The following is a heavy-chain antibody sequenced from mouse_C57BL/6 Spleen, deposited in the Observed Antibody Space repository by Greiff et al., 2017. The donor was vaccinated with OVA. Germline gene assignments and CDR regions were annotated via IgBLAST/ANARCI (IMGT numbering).Heavy chain of an antibody. V-gene: IGHV7-3*01. D-gene: IGHD2-3*01. J-gene: IGHJ3*01. CDR1: GFTFTDYY. CDR2: IRNKANGYTT. Sequence: DVMLVESGGGLVQPGGSLSLSCAASGFTFTDYYMSWVRQPPGKALEWLGFIRNKANGYTTEYSASVKGRFTISRDNSQSILYLQMNALRAEDSATYYCASSIYDGYYGFAYWGQGTLVTVSA. CDR3: ASSIYDGYYGFAY.